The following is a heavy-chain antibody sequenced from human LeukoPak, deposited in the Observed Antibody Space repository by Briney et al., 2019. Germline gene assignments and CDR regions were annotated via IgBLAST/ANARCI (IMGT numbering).Heavy chain of an antibody. CDR2: IVVGSGNT. CDR3: AAAPYYDILTGYYTHDY. J-gene: IGHJ4*02. D-gene: IGHD3-9*01. Sequence: ASVKVSCKASGFTFTSSAMQWVRQARGQCLEWIGWIVVGSGNTNYAQKFQERVTITRDMSTSTAYMELSSLRSEDTAVYYCAAAPYYDILTGYYTHDYWGQGTLVTVSS. V-gene: IGHV1-58*02. CDR1: GFTFTSSA.